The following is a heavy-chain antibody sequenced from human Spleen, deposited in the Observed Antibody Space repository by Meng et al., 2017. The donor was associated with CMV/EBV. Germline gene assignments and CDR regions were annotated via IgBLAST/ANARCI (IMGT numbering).Heavy chain of an antibody. CDR1: GFTFSSYW. CDR3: AKGASRGYSDAFDI. J-gene: IGHJ3*02. D-gene: IGHD3-22*01. V-gene: IGHV3-7*01. CDR2: IKQDGSEK. Sequence: GESLMISCAASGFTFSSYWMSWVRQAPGKGLEWVANIKQDGSEKYYVDSVKGRFTISRDNSKNTLYLQMNSLRAEDTAVYYCAKGASRGYSDAFDIWGQGTMVTVSS.